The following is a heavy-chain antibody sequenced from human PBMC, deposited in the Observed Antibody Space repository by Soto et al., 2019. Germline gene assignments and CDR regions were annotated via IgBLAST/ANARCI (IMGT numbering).Heavy chain of an antibody. CDR2: INPNSGGT. D-gene: IGHD4-4*01. Sequence: ASVKVSCKASGYTFTGYYMHWVRQAPGQGLEWMGWINPNSGGTNYTHKFQGWVTMTRDTSISTAYMELSRLRSDDTAVYYCARVRLSNYHYYYGMDVWGQGTTVTVS. J-gene: IGHJ6*02. V-gene: IGHV1-2*04. CDR1: GYTFTGYY. CDR3: ARVRLSNYHYYYGMDV.